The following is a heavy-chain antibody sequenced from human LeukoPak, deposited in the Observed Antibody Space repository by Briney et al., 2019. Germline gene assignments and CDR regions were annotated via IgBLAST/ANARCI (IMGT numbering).Heavy chain of an antibody. Sequence: SETLSLTCTVSGGSVSSGSYYWSWIRQPPGKGLEWIGYIYYSGSTNYNPSLKSRVTISVDTSKNQFSLKLSSVTAADTAVYYCARVYCSGGSCQVDYWGQGTLVTVSS. D-gene: IGHD2-15*01. CDR1: GGSVSSGSYY. V-gene: IGHV4-61*01. J-gene: IGHJ4*02. CDR2: IYYSGST. CDR3: ARVYCSGGSCQVDY.